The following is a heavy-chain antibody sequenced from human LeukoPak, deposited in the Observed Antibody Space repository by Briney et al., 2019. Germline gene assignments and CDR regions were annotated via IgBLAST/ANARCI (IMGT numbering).Heavy chain of an antibody. CDR1: GYTFTGYH. CDR3: ARGVVLPDY. D-gene: IGHD2-15*01. Sequence: ASVKVSCKASGYTFTGYHIHSVRQAPGQGLEWMGRINPNDSGTKYAHKFQGRVTMSRYRSSNTAHMELNRLRSDDTAVYYCARGVVLPDYWGQGTLVIVSS. J-gene: IGHJ4*02. CDR2: INPNDSGT. V-gene: IGHV1-2*06.